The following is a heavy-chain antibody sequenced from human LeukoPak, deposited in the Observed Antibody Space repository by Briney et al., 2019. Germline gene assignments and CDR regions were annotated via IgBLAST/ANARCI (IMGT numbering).Heavy chain of an antibody. CDR3: ARAPPCTSCSINYYYGMDV. CDR1: GYTLTELS. V-gene: IGHV1-24*01. D-gene: IGHD2-2*01. Sequence: VASVKVSCKVSGYTLTELSMHWVRQAPGKGLEWMGGFDPEDGETIYAQKFQGRVTMTEDTSTDTAYMELSSLRSEDTAVYYCARAPPCTSCSINYYYGMDVWGQGTTVTVSS. J-gene: IGHJ6*02. CDR2: FDPEDGET.